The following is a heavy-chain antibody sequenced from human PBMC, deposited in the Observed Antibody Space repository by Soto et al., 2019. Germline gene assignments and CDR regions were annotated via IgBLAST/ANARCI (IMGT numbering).Heavy chain of an antibody. Sequence: SSVKVSCKVSGYTLTELSMHWVRQAPGKGLEWMGGFDPEDGETIYAQKFQGRVTMTEDTSTDTAYMGLSSLRSEDTAVYYCATGLLYYYYGMDVWGQGTTVTVSS. CDR3: ATGLLYYYYGMDV. CDR2: FDPEDGET. J-gene: IGHJ6*02. CDR1: GYTLTELS. D-gene: IGHD2-21*01. V-gene: IGHV1-24*01.